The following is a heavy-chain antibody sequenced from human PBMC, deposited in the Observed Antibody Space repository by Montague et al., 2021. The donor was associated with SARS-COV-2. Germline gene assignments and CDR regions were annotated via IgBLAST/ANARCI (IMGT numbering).Heavy chain of an antibody. J-gene: IGHJ5*02. CDR2: ISAYNGNT. V-gene: IGHV1-18*01. Sequence: SGKVSFKASGYPFTSYGISWVRQAPGQGLEWMGWISAYNGNTNYAQKLQGRVTMTTDTSTSTAYMELRSLRSDDTAVYYCATAVAGFSWFDPWGQGTLVTVSS. CDR1: GYPFTSYG. D-gene: IGHD6-19*01. CDR3: ATAVAGFSWFDP.